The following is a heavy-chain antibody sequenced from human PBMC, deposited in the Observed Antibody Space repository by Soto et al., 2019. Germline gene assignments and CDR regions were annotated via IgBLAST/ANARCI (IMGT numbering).Heavy chain of an antibody. V-gene: IGHV3-11*06. D-gene: IGHD3-3*01. CDR3: ARDLPFGSREEWLDYHDY. Sequence: PGGSLRLSCAASGFTFSDYYMSWIRQAPGKGLEWVSYISSSSSYTNYADSVKGRFTISRDNAKNSLYLQMNSLRAEDTAVYYCARDLPFGSREEWLDYHDYWGQGTLVTVSS. J-gene: IGHJ4*02. CDR1: GFTFSDYY. CDR2: ISSSSSYT.